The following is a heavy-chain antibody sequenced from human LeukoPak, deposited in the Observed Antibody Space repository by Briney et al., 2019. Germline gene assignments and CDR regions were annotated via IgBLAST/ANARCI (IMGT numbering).Heavy chain of an antibody. V-gene: IGHV4-34*01. CDR2: IKPGGII. CDR1: GGSLTCYY. Sequence: PSEILSLTCAVHGGSLTCYYGSWIRQPPGEGLEWIGEIKPGGIINYNPSVKSRVTISKDTSKNQLFLNLNSATAADTAVYYCVRGFSGYVGDYWGQGTLVTVSS. J-gene: IGHJ4*02. D-gene: IGHD2-2*01. CDR3: VRGFSGYVGDY.